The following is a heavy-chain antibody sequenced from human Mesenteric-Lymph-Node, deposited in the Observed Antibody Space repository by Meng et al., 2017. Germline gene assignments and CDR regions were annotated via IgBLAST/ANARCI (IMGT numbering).Heavy chain of an antibody. CDR3: LRGSGGSV. D-gene: IGHD3-10*01. V-gene: IGHV4-4*02. J-gene: IGHJ1*01. CDR1: GVSISSNTHY. Sequence: QVQLQESGPGLVKPAGTLSLTCGVSGVSISSNTHYWGWIRQSPGKGLEWIGEIPHRGSSAYNPSLKSRVSMSIDKSKNQFSLKLTSVTAADTAVYHCLRGSGGSVWGQGTLVTVSS. CDR2: IPHRGSS.